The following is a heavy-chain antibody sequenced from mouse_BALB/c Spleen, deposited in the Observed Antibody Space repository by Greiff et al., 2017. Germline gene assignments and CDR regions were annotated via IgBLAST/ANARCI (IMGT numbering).Heavy chain of an antibody. V-gene: IGHV2-9-2*01. J-gene: IGHJ2*01. CDR2: IWTGGGT. CDR3: VREGELGRYYFDY. CDR1: GFSLTSYD. D-gene: IGHD4-1*01. Sequence: VQLQQSGPGLVAPSQSLSITCTVSGFSLTSYDISWIRQPPGKGLEWLGVIWTGGGTNYNSAFMSRLSISKDNSKSQVFLKMNSLQTDDTAIYYCVREGELGRYYFDYWGQGTTLTVSS.